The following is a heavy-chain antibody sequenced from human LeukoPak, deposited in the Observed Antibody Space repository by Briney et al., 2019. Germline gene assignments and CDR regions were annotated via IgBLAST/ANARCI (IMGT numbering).Heavy chain of an antibody. CDR1: GFTFSSYA. Sequence: GGSLRLSCAASGFTFSSYAMSWVRQAPGKGLEWVSAISGSGGSTYYADSVKGRFTISRDNSKNTLYLQMNSLRAEDTAVYYCAKVGGYSYGTDDFDYWGQGPLVTVSS. V-gene: IGHV3-23*01. D-gene: IGHD5-18*01. J-gene: IGHJ4*02. CDR2: ISGSGGST. CDR3: AKVGGYSYGTDDFDY.